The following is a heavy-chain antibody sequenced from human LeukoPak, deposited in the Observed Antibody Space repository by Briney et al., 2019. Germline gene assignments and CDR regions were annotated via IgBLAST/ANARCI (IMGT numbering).Heavy chain of an antibody. J-gene: IGHJ3*02. Sequence: PSETLSLTCTVSGGSISSYYWSWIRQPPGKGLEWIGYIYYSGSTNYNPSLKSRVTISVDTSKNQFSLKLSSVTAADTAVYYCARDAGVLRYFDWSTDAFDIWGKGQWSPSLQ. CDR1: GGSISSYY. V-gene: IGHV4-59*01. D-gene: IGHD3-9*01. CDR2: IYYSGST. CDR3: ARDAGVLRYFDWSTDAFDI.